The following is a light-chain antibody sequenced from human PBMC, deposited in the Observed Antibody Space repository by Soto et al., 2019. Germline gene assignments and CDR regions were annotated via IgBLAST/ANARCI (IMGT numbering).Light chain of an antibody. CDR3: QQYESGFT. V-gene: IGKV3-20*01. CDR2: DAT. CDR1: HSVSSTS. J-gene: IGKJ3*01. Sequence: ETVSTQCPGTLSLSPGERATLSCRPSHSVSSTSLAWYQQKPGKAPRHLIYDATSWATGIPDRFSGSGSGTDFSLTSSRLAPEDFAVYYCQQYESGFTFGPGTNVDIK.